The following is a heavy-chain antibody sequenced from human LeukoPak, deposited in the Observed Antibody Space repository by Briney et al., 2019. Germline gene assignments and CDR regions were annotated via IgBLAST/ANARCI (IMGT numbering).Heavy chain of an antibody. D-gene: IGHD1-26*01. J-gene: IGHJ4*02. CDR2: ISLSGYT. CDR1: GGXITTTNY. CDR3: SRESGPYSPFGH. V-gene: IGHV4-4*02. Sequence: PSGTLSLTCVVSGGXITTTNYWSWVRQSPGRGLEWIGEISLSGYTGFNPSLRGRVTMSLDESKNHLSLTLTSVTAADTAIYYCSRESGPYSPFGHWGQGILVTVTT.